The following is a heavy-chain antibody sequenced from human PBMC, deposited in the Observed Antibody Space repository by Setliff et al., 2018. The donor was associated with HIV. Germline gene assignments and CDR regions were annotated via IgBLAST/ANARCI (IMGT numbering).Heavy chain of an antibody. J-gene: IGHJ2*01. CDR3: ARHQGKYYDSSGYSGWFFDL. Sequence: TSETLSLTCTASGGSISSYYWSWIRQPPGKGLEWIGYVYYTGSTNYNPSLKSRVTISIDTSKNQSSLKLSSVTAADTAVYYCARHQGKYYDSSGYSGWFFDLWGRGTLVTVSS. CDR2: VYYTGST. D-gene: IGHD3-22*01. V-gene: IGHV4-59*08. CDR1: GGSISSYY.